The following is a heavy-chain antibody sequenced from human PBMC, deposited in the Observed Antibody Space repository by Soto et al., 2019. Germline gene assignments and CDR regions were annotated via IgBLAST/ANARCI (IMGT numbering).Heavy chain of an antibody. D-gene: IGHD3-22*01. CDR3: ARDDFGRYSSGYYFFQCAFDI. CDR2: ISYDGSNK. CDR1: GFTFSSYA. V-gene: IGHV3-30-3*01. J-gene: IGHJ3*02. Sequence: GGSLRLSCAASGFTFSSYAMHWVRQAPGKGLEWVAVISYDGSNKYYADSVKGRFTISRDNSKNTLYLQMNSLRAEDTAVYYCARDDFGRYSSGYYFFQCAFDIWGQGTMVTVSS.